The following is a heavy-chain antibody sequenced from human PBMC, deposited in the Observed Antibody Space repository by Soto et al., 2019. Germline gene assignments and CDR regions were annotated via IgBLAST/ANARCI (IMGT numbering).Heavy chain of an antibody. CDR2: ISVGAT. CDR1: ADSIVGRDHP. V-gene: IGHV4-30-4*01. CDR3: AAGACSSSGCYWIDP. J-gene: IGHJ5*02. D-gene: IGHD2-2*01. Sequence: TVALTCTVSADSIVGRDHPCRCIRPPRGKRLEWVGYISVGATYHTPSRRRGVSIAVDTTKNQFSLQLSSVTAEDTAVYYCAAGACSSSGCYWIDPWGQGTLVTVS.